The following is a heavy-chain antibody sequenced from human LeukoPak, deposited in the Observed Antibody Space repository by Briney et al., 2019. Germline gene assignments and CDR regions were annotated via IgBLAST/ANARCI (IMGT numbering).Heavy chain of an antibody. J-gene: IGHJ5*02. D-gene: IGHD1-7*01. CDR1: GGSISSGTYY. V-gene: IGHV4-61*02. CDR3: ARSALTGTWWFDP. CDR2: IYHSGNT. Sequence: NPSETLSLTCTVSGGSISSGTYYWSWIRQPAGKGLEWIGRIYHSGNTNYNPSLKSRVTMSVDTSKNQLSLSLSSVTAADTAVYYCARSALTGTWWFDPWGQGTLVTVSS.